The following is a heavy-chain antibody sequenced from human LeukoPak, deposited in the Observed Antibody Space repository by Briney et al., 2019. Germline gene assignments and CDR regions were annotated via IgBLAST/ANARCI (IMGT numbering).Heavy chain of an antibody. CDR2: ISSSSSTI. D-gene: IGHD3-10*01. Sequence: PGGSLRLSCAASGFTFSYYSMNWVRQAPGKGLGWVSYISSSSSTIYYADSVKGRFTISRDNARNSLYLQMNSLRAEDTAVYYCARGPGELSNHWGQGTLVTVSS. V-gene: IGHV3-48*04. CDR1: GFTFSYYS. CDR3: ARGPGELSNH. J-gene: IGHJ5*02.